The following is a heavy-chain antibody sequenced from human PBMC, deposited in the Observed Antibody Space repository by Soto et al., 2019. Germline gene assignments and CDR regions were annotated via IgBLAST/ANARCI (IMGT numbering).Heavy chain of an antibody. D-gene: IGHD5-12*01. CDR1: GGTFSSYA. V-gene: IGHV1-69*13. J-gene: IGHJ5*02. CDR3: ARGRTDSGYDLVGNWFDP. Sequence: SVKVSCKASGGTFSSYAISWVRQVPGQGLEWMGGIIPIFGTANYAQKFQGRVTITADESTSTAYMELSSLRSEDTAVYYCARGRTDSGYDLVGNWFDPWGQGTLVTVSS. CDR2: IIPIFGTA.